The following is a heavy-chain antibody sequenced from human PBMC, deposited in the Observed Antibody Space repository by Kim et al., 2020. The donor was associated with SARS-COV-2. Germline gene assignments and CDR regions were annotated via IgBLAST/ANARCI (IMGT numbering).Heavy chain of an antibody. Sequence: SVKVSCKASGGTFSSYAISWVRQAPGQGLEWMGGIIPIFGTANYAQKFQGRVTITADESTSTAYMELSSLRSEDTAVYYCARDRLDIVVVPAAHDAFDIWGQGTMVTVSS. CDR2: IIPIFGTA. D-gene: IGHD2-2*03. CDR1: GGTFSSYA. J-gene: IGHJ3*02. CDR3: ARDRLDIVVVPAAHDAFDI. V-gene: IGHV1-69*13.